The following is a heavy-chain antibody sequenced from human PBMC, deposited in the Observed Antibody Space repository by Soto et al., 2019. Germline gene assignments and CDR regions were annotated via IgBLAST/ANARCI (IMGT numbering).Heavy chain of an antibody. CDR3: AAGSCSSSGCYWFDP. D-gene: IGHD2-2*01. V-gene: IGHV4-59*08. CDR2: ISFSGAT. J-gene: IGHJ5*02. Sequence: PSETLSLTCTVSGVSITSYFWSWIRQTPGKGLDWIGSISFSGATYSNPSLKGRAALSVDTSENHLSLTLSSVTAADTAVYYCAAGSCSSSGCYWFDPWGQGTLVTVSS. CDR1: GVSITSYF.